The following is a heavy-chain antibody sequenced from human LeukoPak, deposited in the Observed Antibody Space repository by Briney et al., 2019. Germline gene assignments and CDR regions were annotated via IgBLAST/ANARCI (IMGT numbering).Heavy chain of an antibody. CDR1: GGSFSGNY. CDR2: INHSGTT. J-gene: IGHJ4*02. CDR3: ARRTGTYYYDSSGYFPWRYYFDY. Sequence: SETLSLTCAVYGGSFSGNYWSWIRQPPGKGLEWIGDINHSGTTNYSPSLKSRVTISVDTSKNQFSLKLSSVTAADTAVFYCARRTGTYYYDSSGYFPWRYYFDYWGQGTLVTVSS. V-gene: IGHV4-34*01. D-gene: IGHD3-22*01.